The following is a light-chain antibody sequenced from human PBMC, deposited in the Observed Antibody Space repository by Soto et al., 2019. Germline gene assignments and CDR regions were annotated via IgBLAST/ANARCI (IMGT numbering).Light chain of an antibody. CDR1: QSVSSNY. Sequence: EFVLTQSPATLSLSPGEGATLSCRASQSVSSNYLAWYQQKPGQAPRLLIYGASSRATGIPDRFSGSGSGTDFTLTISRLEPEDFAVYYCHQYGSSPATFGQGTKVDIK. CDR3: HQYGSSPAT. V-gene: IGKV3-20*01. J-gene: IGKJ1*01. CDR2: GAS.